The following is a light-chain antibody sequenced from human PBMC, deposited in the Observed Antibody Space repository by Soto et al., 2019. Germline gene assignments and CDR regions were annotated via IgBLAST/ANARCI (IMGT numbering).Light chain of an antibody. Sequence: EIDMTQYPVTLTVSPGQRATLSCRASESVGSNLAWYQQKPGQPPRLLIYDASNRATGIPARFSGSGSGTDFTLTISSLEPEDFAVYYSQQRSNWPITFGQGPRLEIK. CDR2: DAS. J-gene: IGKJ5*01. V-gene: IGKV3-11*01. CDR3: QQRSNWPIT. CDR1: ESVGSN.